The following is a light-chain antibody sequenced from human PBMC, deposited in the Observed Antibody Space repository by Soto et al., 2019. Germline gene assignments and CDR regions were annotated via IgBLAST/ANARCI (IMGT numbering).Light chain of an antibody. CDR1: SSDVGGYDY. CDR3: SSYAVSDSLV. Sequence: QSALAQAPSASGSPGQSVSISCTGTSSDVGGYDYVSWYQQHPGKVPKLMIYEVNKRPSGVPDRFSGSKSGNTASLTVSGLQTEDEADYYCSSYAVSDSLVFGGGTRSPS. J-gene: IGLJ2*01. V-gene: IGLV2-8*01. CDR2: EVN.